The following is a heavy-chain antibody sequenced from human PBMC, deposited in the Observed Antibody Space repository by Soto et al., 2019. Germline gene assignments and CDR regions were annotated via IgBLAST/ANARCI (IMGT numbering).Heavy chain of an antibody. J-gene: IGHJ2*01. CDR2: IYWDDDK. Sequence: QITLKESGPTLVKPTQTLTLTCTFSGFSLSTSGVGVGWIRQPPGKALEWLALIYWDDDKRYSPSLKSRLTNTRDTTKNQVVLRMANRDHVDTATSYCAHSPRRWYFDLWGRGTLVTVCS. CDR1: GFSLSTSGVG. V-gene: IGHV2-5*02. CDR3: AHSPRRWYFDL.